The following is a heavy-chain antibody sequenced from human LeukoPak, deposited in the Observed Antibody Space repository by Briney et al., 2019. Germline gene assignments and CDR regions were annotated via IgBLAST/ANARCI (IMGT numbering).Heavy chain of an antibody. CDR3: AREGVYGDYPGVGFFDY. V-gene: IGHV3-53*05. J-gene: IGHJ4*02. CDR1: GFTVSSNY. CDR2: IYSGGCT. Sequence: PGGSLRLSCAASGFTVSSNYMSWARQAPGKGLEWVSDIYSGGCTYYAESFKGRFTNFRENSKNTLYLQMNSLRAEDMAVYYCAREGVYGDYPGVGFFDYWGQRTLVTVSS. D-gene: IGHD4-17*01.